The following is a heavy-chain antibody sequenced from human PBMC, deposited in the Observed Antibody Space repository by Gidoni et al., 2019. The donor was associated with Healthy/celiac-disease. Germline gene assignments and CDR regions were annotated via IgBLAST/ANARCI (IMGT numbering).Heavy chain of an antibody. V-gene: IGHV3-21*01. J-gene: IGHJ6*03. CDR3: ALAPVPAAIYYMDV. D-gene: IGHD2-2*01. CDR1: FSSYS. Sequence: FSSYSMNWVRQAPGKGLEWVSSISSSSSYIYYADSVKGRFTISRDNAKNSLYLQMNSLRAEDTAVYYCALAPVPAAIYYMDVWGKGTTVTVSS. CDR2: ISSSSSYI.